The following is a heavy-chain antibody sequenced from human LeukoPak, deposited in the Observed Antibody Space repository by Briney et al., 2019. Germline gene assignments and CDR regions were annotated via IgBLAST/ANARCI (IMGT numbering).Heavy chain of an antibody. Sequence: SETLSLTCAVYGGSFSGYYWSWTRQPPGKGLEWSGEIDHSGSTNYNPSLKSRVTISVDTSKNQFSLKLSSVTAADTAVYYCARVWIAVDYWGQGTLVTVSS. J-gene: IGHJ4*02. CDR1: GGSFSGYY. V-gene: IGHV4-34*01. CDR3: ARVWIAVDY. D-gene: IGHD2-2*03. CDR2: IDHSGST.